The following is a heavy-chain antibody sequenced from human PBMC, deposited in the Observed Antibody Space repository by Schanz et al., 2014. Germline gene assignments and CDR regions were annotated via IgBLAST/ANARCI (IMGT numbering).Heavy chain of an antibody. CDR3: GGVGDLGTDAYDN. Sequence: QVPLVQSGAEVKKPGSSVKISCKASGDTFSRYAISWVRQAPGQGLEWMGRIIPILPMTKYEQKFQGRLTNTADESASTAYMELSSLRSDDTALYYCGGVGDLGTDAYDNWGQGTMVTVSS. J-gene: IGHJ3*02. V-gene: IGHV1-69*04. CDR1: GDTFSRYA. D-gene: IGHD3-16*01. CDR2: IIPILPMT.